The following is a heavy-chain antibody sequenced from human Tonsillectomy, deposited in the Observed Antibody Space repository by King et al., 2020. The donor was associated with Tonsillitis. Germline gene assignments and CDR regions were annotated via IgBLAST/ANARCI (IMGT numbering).Heavy chain of an antibody. Sequence: VQLVESGGGLVKPGGSLRLSCAASGFTFRSHSMNWGRQAPGKGLEWVSSVSSRRVYINYPDSVRGRFTISREHAKNSLYLQMTSLRAEDTAVYYCAREGPTGEFDYWGQGTLVTVSS. CDR3: AREGPTGEFDY. J-gene: IGHJ4*02. CDR2: VSSRRVYI. D-gene: IGHD1-1*01. CDR1: GFTFRSHS. V-gene: IGHV3-21*01.